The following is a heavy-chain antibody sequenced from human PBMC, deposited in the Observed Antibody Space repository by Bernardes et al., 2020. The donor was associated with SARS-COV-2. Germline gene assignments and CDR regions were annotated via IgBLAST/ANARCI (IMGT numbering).Heavy chain of an antibody. CDR1: GFTLNTYA. CDR3: AKGRGYSGYDSLFDY. CDR2: ISGGGAIT. D-gene: IGHD5-12*01. J-gene: IGHJ4*02. Sequence: GGSLRLSCLASGFTLNTYAMRWVRQAPGRGLEWVSTISGGGAITYYADSVKGRFTISRDKSQRTLYLQMNSLRADDTAIYYCAKGRGYSGYDSLFDYWGQGTRVTVSS. V-gene: IGHV3-23*01.